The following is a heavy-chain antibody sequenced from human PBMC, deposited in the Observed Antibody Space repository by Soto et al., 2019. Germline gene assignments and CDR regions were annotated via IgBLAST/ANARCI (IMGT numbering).Heavy chain of an antibody. D-gene: IGHD3-10*01. CDR1: GFTFSSYA. CDR3: AIPSTPYYYGSGSPLWGFDY. Sequence: EVQLLESGGGLVQPGGSLRLSCAASGFTFSSYAMSWVRQAPGKGLEWVSAISGSGGSTYYADSVKGRFTISRDNSKNPLYLQMNSLRAEDTAVYYCAIPSTPYYYGSGSPLWGFDYWGQGTLVTVSS. J-gene: IGHJ4*02. V-gene: IGHV3-23*01. CDR2: ISGSGGST.